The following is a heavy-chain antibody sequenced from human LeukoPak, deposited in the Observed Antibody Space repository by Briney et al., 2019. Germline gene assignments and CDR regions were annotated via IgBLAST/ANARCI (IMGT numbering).Heavy chain of an antibody. CDR3: ARDWDSSSRNWFDP. Sequence: VASVKVSCKASGYTFTGYYMHWARQAPGQGLEWMGRINPNSGGTNYAQKFQGRVTMTRDTSISTAYMELSRLRSDDTAVYYCARDWDSSSRNWFDPWGQGTLVTVSS. D-gene: IGHD6-13*01. V-gene: IGHV1-2*06. J-gene: IGHJ5*02. CDR1: GYTFTGYY. CDR2: INPNSGGT.